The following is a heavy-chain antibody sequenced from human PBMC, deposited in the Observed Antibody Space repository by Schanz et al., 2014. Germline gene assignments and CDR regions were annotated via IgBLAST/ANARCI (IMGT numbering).Heavy chain of an antibody. D-gene: IGHD2-8*02. Sequence: QVQLQESGPGLLKPSETLSLTCTVSGGSISSSNYYWGWIRQPPGKGLEWIGEIYHSGNTNYNASSKSRVTISVDKAKNQFSLKVRSVPAADTAVYYCARDSVRGATGGYGMDVWGQGTTVTVSS. V-gene: IGHV4-39*07. CDR3: ARDSVRGATGGYGMDV. CDR2: IYHSGNT. J-gene: IGHJ6*02. CDR1: GGSISSSNYY.